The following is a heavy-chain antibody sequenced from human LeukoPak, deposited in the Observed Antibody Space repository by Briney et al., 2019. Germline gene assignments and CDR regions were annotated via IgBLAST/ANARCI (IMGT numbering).Heavy chain of an antibody. J-gene: IGHJ6*03. CDR2: IYTSGST. D-gene: IGHD6-25*01. CDR3: ARDWAATRGSYYYYMDV. CDR1: GGSISSYY. V-gene: IGHV4-4*07. Sequence: SETLSLTCTVSGGSISSYYWSWIRQPAGKGLEWLGRIYTSGSTNYNPSLKSRVTMSVDTSKSQFSLKLSSVTAADTAVYYCARDWAATRGSYYYYMDVWGKGTTVTVS.